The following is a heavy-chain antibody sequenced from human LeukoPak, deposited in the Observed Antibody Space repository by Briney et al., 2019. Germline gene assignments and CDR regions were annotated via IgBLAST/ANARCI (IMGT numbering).Heavy chain of an antibody. V-gene: IGHV3-21*01. D-gene: IGHD3-3*01. CDR1: GFTFSSYS. CDR3: ARVPLPVLRFLEWFSSLYMDV. Sequence: GGSLRLSCAASGFTFSSYSMNWVRQAPGKGLEWVSSISSSSSYIYYADSVKGRFTISRDNAKNSLYLQMNSLRAEDTAVYYCARVPLPVLRFLEWFSSLYMDVWGQGTLVTVSS. J-gene: IGHJ4*02. CDR2: ISSSSSYI.